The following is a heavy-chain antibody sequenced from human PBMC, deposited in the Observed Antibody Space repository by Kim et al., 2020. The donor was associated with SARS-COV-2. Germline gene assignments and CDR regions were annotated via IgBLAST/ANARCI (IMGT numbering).Heavy chain of an antibody. CDR1: GFTFSSYA. CDR2: ISYDGSNK. J-gene: IGHJ4*02. V-gene: IGHV3-30*04. Sequence: GGSLRLSCAASGFTFSSYAMHWVRQAPGKGLEWVAVISYDGSNKYYADSVKGRFTISRDNSKNTLYLQMNSLRAEDTAVYYCARGGYSYGPTRLYSSGLVDYWGQGTLVTVSS. CDR3: ARGGYSYGPTRLYSSGLVDY. D-gene: IGHD5-18*01.